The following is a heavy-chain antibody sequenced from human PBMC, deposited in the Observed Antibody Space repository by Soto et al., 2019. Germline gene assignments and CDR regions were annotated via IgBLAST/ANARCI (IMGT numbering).Heavy chain of an antibody. J-gene: IGHJ4*02. V-gene: IGHV1-3*01. CDR3: ARDPTTTYSSSWSHYFDY. D-gene: IGHD6-13*01. CDR2: INDGNGNT. Sequence: GASLKGSWKASGYTFTSYSMHGVRQNHGQRLEWMGWINDGNGNTKYSQKFQGRVTITRDTSASTAYMELSSLRSGDTAVYYCARDPTTTYSSSWSHYFDYWGQGTLVTVSS. CDR1: GYTFTSYS.